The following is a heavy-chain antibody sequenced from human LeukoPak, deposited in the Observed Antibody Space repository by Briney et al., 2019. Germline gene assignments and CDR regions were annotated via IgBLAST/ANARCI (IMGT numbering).Heavy chain of an antibody. V-gene: IGHV3-30*04. J-gene: IGHJ4*02. CDR2: ISYDGSTE. D-gene: IGHD2-21*02. CDR3: AKANVVVAAMNYFDY. Sequence: GGSLRLSCVASGFTFSIYAMHWVRQAPGKGLEWVAVISYDGSTEYYADSVKGRFSISRDNSKNTLYLQMNSLRAEDTAVYYCAKANVVVAAMNYFDYWGQGTLVTVFS. CDR1: GFTFSIYA.